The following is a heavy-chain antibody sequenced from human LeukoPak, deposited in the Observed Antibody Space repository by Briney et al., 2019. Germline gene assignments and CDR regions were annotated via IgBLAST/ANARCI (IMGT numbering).Heavy chain of an antibody. CDR2: FDPEDGET. D-gene: IGHD1-1*01. Sequence: GASVKVSCKVSGYTLTELSMHWVRQAPGKGLGWMGGFDPEDGETIYAQKFQGRVTMTEDTSTDTAYMELSSLRSEDTAVYYCATVPYTTGTQGYWGQGTLVTVSS. V-gene: IGHV1-24*01. CDR3: ATVPYTTGTQGY. CDR1: GYTLTELS. J-gene: IGHJ4*02.